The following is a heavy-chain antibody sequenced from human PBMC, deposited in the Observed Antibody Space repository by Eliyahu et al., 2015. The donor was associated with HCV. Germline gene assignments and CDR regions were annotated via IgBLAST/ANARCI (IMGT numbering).Heavy chain of an antibody. D-gene: IGHD7-27*01. CDR3: SRLGPYFYGLDV. CDR1: GDSVPNTDYY. J-gene: IGHJ6*02. CDR2: IDYSGRS. V-gene: IGHV4-39*02. Sequence: QVQMQESGPGLVRPSETLSLACVMSGDSVPNTDYYWGWIRQPPGQGLQWLGSIDYSGRSNLNPSLQSRVTMSLDTSKNSFSLTFMSVTDADTGIYYCSRLGPYFYGLDVWGQGTAVIVSS.